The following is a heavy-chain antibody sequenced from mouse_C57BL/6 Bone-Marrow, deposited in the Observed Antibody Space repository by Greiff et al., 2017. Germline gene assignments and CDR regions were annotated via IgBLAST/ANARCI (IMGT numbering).Heavy chain of an antibody. V-gene: IGHV1-39*01. D-gene: IGHD2-4*01. CDR3: ARCYDYDYAMDY. CDR1: GYSFTDYS. Sequence: VQLQQSGPELVKPGASVKISCKASGYSFTDYSMNWVKQSTGKSLEWIGVINPNNGTTSYNQKFKGKATLTVDQSSSTAYMQLNSLTSEDSAVYYCARCYDYDYAMDYWGQGTSVTVSS. J-gene: IGHJ4*01. CDR2: INPNNGTT.